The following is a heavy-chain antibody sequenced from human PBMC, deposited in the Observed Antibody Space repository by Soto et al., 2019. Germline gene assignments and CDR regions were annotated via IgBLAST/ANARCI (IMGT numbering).Heavy chain of an antibody. D-gene: IGHD6-19*01. CDR1: GYTITRYG. J-gene: IGHJ4*02. Sequence: ASVKVSCKTSGYTITRYGVSWVRQAPGQGLEWMGWISAYNGNTNYAQKLQGRVTMTTDTSTSTAYMELRSLRSDDTAVYYCARTHGYSSGWYSGYWGQGTLVTVSS. CDR3: ARTHGYSSGWYSGY. CDR2: ISAYNGNT. V-gene: IGHV1-18*01.